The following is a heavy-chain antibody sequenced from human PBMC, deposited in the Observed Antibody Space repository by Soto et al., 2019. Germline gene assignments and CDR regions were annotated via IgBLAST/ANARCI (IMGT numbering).Heavy chain of an antibody. CDR2: IDPGDSDT. V-gene: IGHV5-51*01. Sequence: VESLKISCKASGYGFATYWSAWVRQMPGKGLEWMGIIDPGDSDTRYSPSFQGQVTISVDKSINTAYLQWSTLKASDSAIYYCARHITLRRYYYYSMDVWGQGTTVTVSS. CDR1: GYGFATYW. D-gene: IGHD3-16*01. CDR3: ARHITLRRYYYYSMDV. J-gene: IGHJ6*02.